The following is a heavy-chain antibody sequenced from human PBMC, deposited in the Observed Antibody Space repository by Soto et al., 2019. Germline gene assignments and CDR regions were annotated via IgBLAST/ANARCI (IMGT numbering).Heavy chain of an antibody. D-gene: IGHD5-18*01. CDR3: ARSGEDTAKGYYYYYGMDV. V-gene: IGHV1-69*02. CDR1: GGTFSSYT. Sequence: QVQLVQSGAEVKKPGSSVKVSCKASGGTFSSYTISWVRQAPGQGLEWMGRIIPILGIANYAQKFQGRVTLTADKPTSTADMELSSRRAEDTSVYYCARSGEDTAKGYYYYYGMDVWGQGTTVTVSS. CDR2: IIPILGIA. J-gene: IGHJ6*02.